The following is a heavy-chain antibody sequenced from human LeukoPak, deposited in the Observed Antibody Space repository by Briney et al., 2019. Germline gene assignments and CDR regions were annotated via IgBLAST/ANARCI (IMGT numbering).Heavy chain of an antibody. CDR1: GFTFSTYW. D-gene: IGHD1-26*01. CDR3: ARGGSYVHY. CDR2: IKQDGSQK. Sequence: HSGGSLRLSCAASGFTFSTYWMAWVRQAPGKGLEWVANIKQDGSQKNYVDSVKGRFTISRDSAKNSLYLQMNSLRADDTAVYYCARGGSYVHYWGQGTLVTVSS. V-gene: IGHV3-7*02. J-gene: IGHJ4*02.